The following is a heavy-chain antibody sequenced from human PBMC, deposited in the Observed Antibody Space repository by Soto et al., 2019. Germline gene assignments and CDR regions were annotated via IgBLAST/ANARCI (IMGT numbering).Heavy chain of an antibody. CDR1: GGTFSSYA. D-gene: IGHD5-12*01. J-gene: IGHJ5*01. CDR3: ARVARPPSGYDYGWFDS. CDR2: IIPIFGTA. V-gene: IGHV1-69*12. Sequence: QVQLVQSGAEVTKPGSSVKVSCKASGGTFSSYAISWVRQAPGQGLEWMGGIIPIFGTANYAQKFQGRVTITADESTSTAYIELSSLRSEDTAVYYCARVARPPSGYDYGWFDSWGQGTLVTVSS.